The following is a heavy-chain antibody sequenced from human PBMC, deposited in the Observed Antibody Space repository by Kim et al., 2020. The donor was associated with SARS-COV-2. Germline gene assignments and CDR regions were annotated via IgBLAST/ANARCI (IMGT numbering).Heavy chain of an antibody. CDR1: GGSISRSNSH. V-gene: IGHV4-39*01. J-gene: IGHJ5*02. D-gene: IGHD3-3*01. CDR2: GYYSGST. Sequence: SETLSLTCTVSGGSISRSNSHWGWIRQPPGKGLEWIGSGYYSGSTFYNPSLKSRVTISVDTSENHLSLKLTSVTAADTSVYYCARLEMTGIGWRGGFDP. CDR3: ARLEMTGIGWRGGFDP.